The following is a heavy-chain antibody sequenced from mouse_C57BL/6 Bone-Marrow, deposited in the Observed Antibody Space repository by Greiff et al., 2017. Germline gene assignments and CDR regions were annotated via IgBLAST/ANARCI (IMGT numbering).Heavy chain of an antibody. D-gene: IGHD1-1*01. CDR1: GYTFTSYW. CDR2: IYPSDSET. V-gene: IGHV1-61*01. CDR3: ARERGITTVLFDY. Sequence: QVQLQQPGAELVRPGSSVKLSCKASGYTFTSYWMDWVKQRPGQGLEWIGNIYPSDSETHYNQKFKDKATLTVDKSSSTAYMQLSSLTSEDSAVYYCARERGITTVLFDYWGQGTTLTVSS. J-gene: IGHJ2*01.